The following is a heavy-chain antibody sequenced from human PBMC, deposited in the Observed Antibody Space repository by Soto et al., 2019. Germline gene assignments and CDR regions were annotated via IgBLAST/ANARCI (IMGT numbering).Heavy chain of an antibody. CDR2: INHSGST. V-gene: IGHV4-34*01. Sequence: PSETLSLTCAVYGGSFSGYYWSWIRQPPGKGLEWTGEINHSGSTNYNPSLKSRVTISVDTSKNQFSLKLSSVTAADTAVYYCARRITMVRGVITTLYNWFDPWGQGTLVTVSS. CDR3: ARRITMVRGVITTLYNWFDP. CDR1: GGSFSGYY. J-gene: IGHJ5*02. D-gene: IGHD3-10*01.